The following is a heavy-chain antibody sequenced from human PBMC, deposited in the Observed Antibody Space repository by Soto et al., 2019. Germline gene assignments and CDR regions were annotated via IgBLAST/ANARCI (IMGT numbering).Heavy chain of an antibody. CDR2: IMPIFRIP. J-gene: IGHJ6*02. CDR1: GGTFRNSA. CDR3: ARDNDRPQLGGNYYYILDV. Sequence: QVQLEQSGPEVKKPGSSVKVSCKASGGTFRNSAISWVRQAPGQGLEWMGGIMPIFRIPDYAQKFQGRVTITADESASTAYMELTGLRSDDTAVYYCARDNDRPQLGGNYYYILDVWGHGTTVTVSS. V-gene: IGHV1-69*12. D-gene: IGHD1-1*01.